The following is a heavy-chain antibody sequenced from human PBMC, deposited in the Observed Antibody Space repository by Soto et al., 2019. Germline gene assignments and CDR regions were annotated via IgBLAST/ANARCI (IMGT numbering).Heavy chain of an antibody. CDR3: ARLALWFGEFTGYFDY. J-gene: IGHJ4*02. V-gene: IGHV4-39*01. D-gene: IGHD3-10*01. Sequence: PSETLSLTCTVSGGSISSGGYYWSWIRQHPGKGLEWIGYIYYSGSTYYNPSLKSRVTISVDTSKNQFSLKLSSVTAADTAVYYCARLALWFGEFTGYFDYWGQGTLVTVSS. CDR1: GGSISSGGYY. CDR2: IYYSGST.